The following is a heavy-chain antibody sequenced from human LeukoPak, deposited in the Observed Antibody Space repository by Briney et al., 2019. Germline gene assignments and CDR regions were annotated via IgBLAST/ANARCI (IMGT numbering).Heavy chain of an antibody. CDR2: ISTYNGNT. V-gene: IGHV1-18*04. CDR1: GYIFTGYY. J-gene: IGHJ5*02. D-gene: IGHD1-7*01. Sequence: PQASVKVSCKASGYIFTGYYMHWVRQAPGQGLEWMGWISTYNGNTNYAQKLQGRVTMTTDKSTSTAYMELSSLRSEDTAVYYCARDSYRTRNYNWFDPWGQGTLVTVSS. CDR3: ARDSYRTRNYNWFDP.